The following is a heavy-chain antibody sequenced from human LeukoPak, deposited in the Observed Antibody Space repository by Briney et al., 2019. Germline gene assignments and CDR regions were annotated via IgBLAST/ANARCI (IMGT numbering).Heavy chain of an antibody. Sequence: AGSLRLSCAASGCTFSSYAMSWVRQAPGKGLEWVSDISGNGGSTYYADSVKGRFTISRDNSKNTLYLQMNSLRAEDTAVYYCAKPITRDFWSGHGFDYWGQGTLVTVSS. V-gene: IGHV3-23*01. CDR1: GCTFSSYA. D-gene: IGHD3-3*01. J-gene: IGHJ4*02. CDR2: ISGNGGST. CDR3: AKPITRDFWSGHGFDY.